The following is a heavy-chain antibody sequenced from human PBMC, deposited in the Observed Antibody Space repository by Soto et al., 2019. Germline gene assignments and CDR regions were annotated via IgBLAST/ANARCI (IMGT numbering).Heavy chain of an antibody. CDR1: GGSISSGGYS. CDR2: IYYSGST. Sequence: PSETLSLTCAVSGGSISSGGYSWSWIRQPPGKGLEWIGYIYYSGSTNYNPSLKSRVTISVDTSKNQFSLKLSSVTAADTAVYYCAREAVAGPLDAFDIWGQGTMVTVSS. CDR3: AREAVAGPLDAFDI. J-gene: IGHJ3*02. V-gene: IGHV4-61*08. D-gene: IGHD6-19*01.